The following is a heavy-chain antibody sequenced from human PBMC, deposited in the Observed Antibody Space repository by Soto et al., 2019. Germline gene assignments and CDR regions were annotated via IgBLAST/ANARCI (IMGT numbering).Heavy chain of an antibody. Sequence: QVQLVESGGGVVQPGRSLRLSCAASGFTFSSYAMHWVRQAPGKGLEWVAVISYDGSNKYYADSVKGRFTISRDNSKNTLYLQMNSLRAEDTAVHYCAREDYCSGGSCYPGYFYYGMDVWGQGTTVTVSS. J-gene: IGHJ6*02. CDR2: ISYDGSNK. D-gene: IGHD2-15*01. V-gene: IGHV3-30-3*01. CDR3: AREDYCSGGSCYPGYFYYGMDV. CDR1: GFTFSSYA.